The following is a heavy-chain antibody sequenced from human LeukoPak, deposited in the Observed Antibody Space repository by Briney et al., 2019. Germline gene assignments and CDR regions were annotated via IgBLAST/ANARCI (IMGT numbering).Heavy chain of an antibody. CDR1: GFGLDGYV. J-gene: IGHJ4*02. V-gene: IGHV3-43D*04. Sequence: PGGSLRLSCATYGFGLDGYVMHWVRQAPGKGLEWVALMSWDGETTYYSDSVKGRFTMSRDNSKNSVHLQMNSLRAEDTAVYYCARKNGLDYWGQGTLVTVSS. CDR3: ARKNGLDY. D-gene: IGHD2-8*01. CDR2: MSWDGETT.